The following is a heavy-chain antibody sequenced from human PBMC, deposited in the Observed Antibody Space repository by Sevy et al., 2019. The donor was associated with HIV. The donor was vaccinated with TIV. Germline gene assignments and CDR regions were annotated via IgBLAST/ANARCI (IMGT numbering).Heavy chain of an antibody. CDR3: ARVSVYYYDSSGYYTTGNAFDI. CDR1: GFTVGSNY. Sequence: GGSLRLSCAASGFTVGSNYMSWVRQAPGKGLEWVSIIYSGVTTSYADSVKGRFTISRDNSKNTVYLQMNSLRAEDTAVYYCARVSVYYYDSSGYYTTGNAFDIWGQGTMVTVSS. V-gene: IGHV3-53*01. D-gene: IGHD3-22*01. CDR2: IYSGVTT. J-gene: IGHJ3*02.